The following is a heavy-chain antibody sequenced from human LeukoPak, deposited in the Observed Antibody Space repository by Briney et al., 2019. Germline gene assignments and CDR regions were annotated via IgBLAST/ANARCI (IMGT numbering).Heavy chain of an antibody. CDR3: ANGSSGYYEYYFDY. CDR2: ISGSGGST. J-gene: IGHJ4*02. D-gene: IGHD3-22*01. Sequence: GGSLRLSCAASGFTFSSYAMSWVRQAPGKGLEWVSAISGSGGSTYYADSVKGRFTISRDNSKNTLYLQMNSLRAEDTAVYYCANGSSGYYEYYFDYWGQGTLVTVSS. CDR1: GFTFSSYA. V-gene: IGHV3-23*01.